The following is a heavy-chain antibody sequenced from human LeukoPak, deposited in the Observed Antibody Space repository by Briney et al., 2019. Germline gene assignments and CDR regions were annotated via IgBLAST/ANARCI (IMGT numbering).Heavy chain of an antibody. CDR2: IDARSGIV. D-gene: IGHD3-3*01. V-gene: IGHV3-48*01. Sequence: GGSLRLSCAASGFIFTMFGMNWVRQAPGKGLEWVSYIDARSGIVYYADSVQGRFTISGDDAKDSVRVDDTAVYYCARTYDFGRGPPGDAFDNWGQGTLVTVPS. J-gene: IGHJ3*02. CDR3: ARTYDFGRGPPGDAFDN. CDR1: GFIFTMFG.